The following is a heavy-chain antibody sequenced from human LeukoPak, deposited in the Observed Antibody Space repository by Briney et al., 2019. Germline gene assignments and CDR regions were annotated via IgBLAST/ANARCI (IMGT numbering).Heavy chain of an antibody. D-gene: IGHD4/OR15-4a*01. CDR3: ARDLAWGAY. V-gene: IGHV3-21*01. J-gene: IGHJ4*02. CDR2: ITSSSSSI. CDR1: GFTFSIYT. Sequence: GGSLRLSCVASGFTFSIYTMSWVRQAPGKGLEWVSSITSSSSSIYSADSVKGRLTISRDNAKNSLYLEMNGLRDEDTAVYYYARDLAWGAYWGQGTLVTVSS.